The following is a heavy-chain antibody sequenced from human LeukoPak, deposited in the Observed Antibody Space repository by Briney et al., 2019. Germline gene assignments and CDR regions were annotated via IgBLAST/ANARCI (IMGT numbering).Heavy chain of an antibody. D-gene: IGHD3-22*01. V-gene: IGHV3-23*01. CDR3: AKGYDSNSYYYYFDY. Sequence: PGRSLRLSCAASGFTFSSYAMNWVRQAPGKGLEWVSGISDSGGSTYYADSVKGRFTISRDNSKNTLYLQMNSLRAEDTAVYYCAKGYDSNSYYYYFDYWGQGTLVTVSS. CDR1: GFTFSSYA. CDR2: ISDSGGST. J-gene: IGHJ4*02.